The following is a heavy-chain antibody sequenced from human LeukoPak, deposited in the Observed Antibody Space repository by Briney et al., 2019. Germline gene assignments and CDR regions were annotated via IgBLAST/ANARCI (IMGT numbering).Heavy chain of an antibody. CDR3: ARHADSSGYYSRVRDY. J-gene: IGHJ4*02. CDR1: GGSFSGYY. CDR2: INHSGST. Sequence: SETLSLTCAVYGGSFSGYYWSWIRQPPGKGLEWIGEINHSGSTNYNPSLKSRVTISVDTSKNQFSLKLSSVTAADTAVYYCARHADSSGYYSRVRDYWGQGTLVTVSS. V-gene: IGHV4-34*01. D-gene: IGHD3-22*01.